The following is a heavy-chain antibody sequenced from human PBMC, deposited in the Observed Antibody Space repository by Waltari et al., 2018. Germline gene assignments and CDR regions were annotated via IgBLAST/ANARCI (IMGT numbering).Heavy chain of an antibody. Sequence: EMQLLESGGGLVQPGGSLRLSCEGSGFTFSAYAMSWVRQAPGKGLEWVSAISGLGDSPYYAESVKGRFTISRDNSKNTLYLQMNSLRAEDTAVYYCAKDWRRRLDYLDWLLFALDYWGQGTLVTVSS. CDR2: ISGLGDSP. D-gene: IGHD3-9*01. V-gene: IGHV3-23*01. CDR3: AKDWRRRLDYLDWLLFALDY. CDR1: GFTFSAYA. J-gene: IGHJ4*02.